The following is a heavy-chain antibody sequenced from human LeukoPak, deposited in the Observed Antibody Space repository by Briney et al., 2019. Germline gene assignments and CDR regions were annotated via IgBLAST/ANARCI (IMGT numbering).Heavy chain of an antibody. CDR3: ARVSGGSYTLDY. D-gene: IGHD1-26*01. CDR1: GGTFSSYA. V-gene: IGHV1-69*13. Sequence: ASVKVSCKASGGTFSSYAISWVRQAPGQGLEWMGGIIPIFGTANYAQKFQGRVTITADESTSTAYMELSSLRSEDTAVYYCARVSGGSYTLDYWGQGTLVTVPS. CDR2: IIPIFGTA. J-gene: IGHJ4*02.